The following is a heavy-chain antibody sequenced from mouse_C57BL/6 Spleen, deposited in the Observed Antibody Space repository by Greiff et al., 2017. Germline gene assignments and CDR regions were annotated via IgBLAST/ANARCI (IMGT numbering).Heavy chain of an antibody. J-gene: IGHJ2*01. CDR2: IRSKSNNYAT. CDR3: VRPNYDAGVFDY. Sequence: EVQVVESGGGLVQPKGSLKLSCAASGLSFNTYAMNWVRQAPGKGLEWVARIRSKSNNYATYYADSVKDRFTISRDDSESMLYLQMNNLKTEDTAMYYCVRPNYDAGVFDYWGQGTTLTVSS. CDR1: GLSFNTYA. V-gene: IGHV10-1*01. D-gene: IGHD2-4*01.